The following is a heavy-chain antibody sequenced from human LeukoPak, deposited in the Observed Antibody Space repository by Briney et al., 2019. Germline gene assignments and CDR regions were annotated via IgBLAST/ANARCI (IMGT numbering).Heavy chain of an antibody. CDR2: INPNSGDT. D-gene: IGHD7-27*01. V-gene: IGHV1-2*06. Sequence: GASVKVSCKASGYTFTGYVMHWVRQAPGQGLEWMGRINPNSGDTNYAQNFQGRVTMTRDTSISTAYMELSRLRSDDTAVYSCARDLSSTANWELDYWGQGTLVTVSS. CDR1: GYTFTGYV. J-gene: IGHJ4*02. CDR3: ARDLSSTANWELDY.